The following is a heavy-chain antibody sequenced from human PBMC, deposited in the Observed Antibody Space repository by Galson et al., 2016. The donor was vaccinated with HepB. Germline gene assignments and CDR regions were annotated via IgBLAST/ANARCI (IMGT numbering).Heavy chain of an antibody. CDR3: TRVLQWFGERWFDP. Sequence: SLRLSCAASGFTFSSYSMNWVRQAPGKGLEWVSSISSSSSYIYYADSVKGRFTISSDNSKTTLYLQMNSLRAEDTAVYYCTRVLQWFGERWFDPWGQGTLVTVSS. CDR2: ISSSSSYI. D-gene: IGHD3-10*01. J-gene: IGHJ5*02. CDR1: GFTFSSYS. V-gene: IGHV3-21*04.